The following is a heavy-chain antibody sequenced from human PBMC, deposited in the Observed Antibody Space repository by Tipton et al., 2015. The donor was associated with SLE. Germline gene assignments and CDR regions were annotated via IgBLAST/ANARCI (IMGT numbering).Heavy chain of an antibody. D-gene: IGHD4-17*01. J-gene: IGHJ4*02. CDR2: INTYNGNT. Sequence: QVQLVQSGAEVKKTGASVTVSCKTSGYTFTKYGISWIRQAPGQGLEWLGWINTYNGNTNYAQKLQDRVTMTTDTSTTTAYLDLTSLRSDDSALYYCARETVTGPSYYFDYWGQGSLVTVSS. CDR1: GYTFTKYG. CDR3: ARETVTGPSYYFDY. V-gene: IGHV1-18*01.